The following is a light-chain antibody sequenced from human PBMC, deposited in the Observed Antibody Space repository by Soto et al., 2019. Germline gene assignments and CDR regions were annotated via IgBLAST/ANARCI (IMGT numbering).Light chain of an antibody. J-gene: IGLJ1*01. CDR1: NSYVCGYNY. Sequence: QSALTQPPSASGSPGQSVTISCTGSNSYVCGYNYVSWLQQYPVKAPKLIIYEVTKRPSGVPDRFSGSKSGNTASLTVSGLQAEDEADYFGTSYAGSDNFYVFGCGTKLTVL. CDR3: TSYAGSDNFYV. V-gene: IGLV2-8*01. CDR2: EVT.